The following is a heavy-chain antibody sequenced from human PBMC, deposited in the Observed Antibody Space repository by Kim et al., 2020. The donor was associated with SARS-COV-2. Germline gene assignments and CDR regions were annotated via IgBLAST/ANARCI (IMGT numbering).Heavy chain of an antibody. CDR3: ARDWSACSGGSCYYFDY. Sequence: KFQGRGTMNRDTSTSTVYMELSSLRSEDTAVYYCARDWSACSGGSCYYFDYWGQGTLVTVSS. V-gene: IGHV1-46*01. J-gene: IGHJ4*02. D-gene: IGHD2-15*01.